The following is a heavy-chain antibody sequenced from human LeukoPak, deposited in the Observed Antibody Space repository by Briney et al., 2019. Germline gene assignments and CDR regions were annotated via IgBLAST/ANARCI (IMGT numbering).Heavy chain of an antibody. CDR2: IYYSGST. D-gene: IGHD6-19*01. J-gene: IGHJ4*02. CDR3: ARQWLGSPLFDY. Sequence: SETLSLTCTVSGGSISSSSYYGGWIRQPPGKGLEWIGSIYYSGSTYYNPSLKSRVTISVDTSKNQFSLKLSSVTAADTAVYYCARQWLGSPLFDYWGQGTLVTVSS. V-gene: IGHV4-39*01. CDR1: GGSISSSSYY.